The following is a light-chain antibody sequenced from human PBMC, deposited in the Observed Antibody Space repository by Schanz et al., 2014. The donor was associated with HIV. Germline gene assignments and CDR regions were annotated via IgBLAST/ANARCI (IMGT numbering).Light chain of an antibody. CDR1: QSVSSDY. CDR2: GAS. CDR3: QQYGTSPPT. V-gene: IGKV3-20*01. J-gene: IGKJ3*01. Sequence: EIVLTQSPGTLSLSPGERATLSCRASQSVSSDYLAWYQQKPGQAPRLLTHGASTRATGIPDRFSGSGSGADFTLTISRLEPEDFAVYFCQQYGTSPPTFGPGTKVDIK.